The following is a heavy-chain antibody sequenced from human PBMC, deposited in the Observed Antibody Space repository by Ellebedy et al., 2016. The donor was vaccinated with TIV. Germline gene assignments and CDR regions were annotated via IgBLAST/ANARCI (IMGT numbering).Heavy chain of an antibody. CDR3: ARGFTTFDY. CDR1: GGSFSGYY. D-gene: IGHD3-10*02. J-gene: IGHJ4*02. Sequence: SETLSLTXAVYGGSFSGYYWSWIRQPPGKGLEWIGEINHSGSTNYNPSLKSRVTISVDTSKNQFSLKLSSVTAADTAVYYCARGFTTFDYWGQGTLVTVSS. CDR2: INHSGST. V-gene: IGHV4-34*01.